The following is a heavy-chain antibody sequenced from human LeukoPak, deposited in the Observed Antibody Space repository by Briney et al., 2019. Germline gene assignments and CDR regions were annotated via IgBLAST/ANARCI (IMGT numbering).Heavy chain of an antibody. Sequence: SVKVSCKASGGTFSSYAISWVRQAPGQGLEWMGGIIPIFGTANYAQKFQGRVTITADESASTAYMELSSLRSEDTAVYYCSRTSYYYDSSGYSGPYYYYGMDVWGQGTTVTVSS. V-gene: IGHV1-69*13. J-gene: IGHJ6*02. CDR3: SRTSYYYDSSGYSGPYYYYGMDV. CDR2: IIPIFGTA. CDR1: GGTFSSYA. D-gene: IGHD3-22*01.